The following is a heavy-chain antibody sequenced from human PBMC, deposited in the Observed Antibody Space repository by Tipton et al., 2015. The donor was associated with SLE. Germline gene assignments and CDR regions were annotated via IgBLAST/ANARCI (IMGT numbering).Heavy chain of an antibody. CDR1: GGSISSGSYY. CDR3: ARKGGYCSSTSCPFDY. D-gene: IGHD2-2*01. J-gene: IGHJ4*02. CDR2: IYTSGST. Sequence: LRLSCTVSGGSISSGSYYWSWIRQPAGKGLEWIGRIYTSGSTNNNPSHKSRVTISVDTSKNQFSLKLSPVTAADTAVYYCARKGGYCSSTSCPFDYWGQGTLVTVSS. V-gene: IGHV4-61*02.